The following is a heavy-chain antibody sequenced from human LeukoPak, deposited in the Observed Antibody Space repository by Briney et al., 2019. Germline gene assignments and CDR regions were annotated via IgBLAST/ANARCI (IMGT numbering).Heavy chain of an antibody. V-gene: IGHV4-34*01. CDR2: INHSGST. J-gene: IGHJ4*02. CDR3: ARGRGDYIWGSYRYYVSYYFDY. Sequence: PSETLSLTWAVYGGSFSGYYWSWIRQPPGKGLEWIGEINHSGSTNYNPSLKSRVTISVDTSKNQFSLRLSSVTAADTAVYYCARGRGDYIWGSYRYYVSYYFDYWGQGTLVTVSS. D-gene: IGHD3-16*02. CDR1: GGSFSGYY.